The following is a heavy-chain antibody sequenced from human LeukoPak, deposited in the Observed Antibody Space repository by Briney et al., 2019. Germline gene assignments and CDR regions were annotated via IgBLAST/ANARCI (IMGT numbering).Heavy chain of an antibody. D-gene: IGHD3-3*01. CDR3: ARHNSGPLYL. Sequence: ASVKVSCQASGYTFTRYYIHWVRQAPGQGLEWMGWINPNSGGTNYAQKFEGRVTMTRDTSINTAYMELTSLRSDDTAIYYCARHNSGPLYLWGQGTLVTVSS. J-gene: IGHJ4*02. CDR1: GYTFTRYY. CDR2: INPNSGGT. V-gene: IGHV1-2*02.